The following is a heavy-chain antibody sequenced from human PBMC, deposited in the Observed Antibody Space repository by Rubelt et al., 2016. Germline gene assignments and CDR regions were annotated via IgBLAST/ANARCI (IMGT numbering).Heavy chain of an antibody. J-gene: IGHJ4*02. V-gene: IGHV7-4-1*02. CDR3: AREVLRGDY. CDR2: ITTNTGNP. D-gene: IGHD1-14*01. Sequence: SFAINWVRQAPGQGLEWMGWITTNTGNPTYAQGFTGRFVFSLDTSVSTAYLQISSLKAEDTAVYYCAREVLRGDYWGQGTLVTVSS. CDR1: SFA.